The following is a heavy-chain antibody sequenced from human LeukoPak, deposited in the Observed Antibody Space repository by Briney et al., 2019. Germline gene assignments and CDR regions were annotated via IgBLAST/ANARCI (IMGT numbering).Heavy chain of an antibody. CDR3: ARARDGDYLDY. D-gene: IGHD4-17*01. J-gene: IGHJ4*02. Sequence: PGRSLRLSCAASGFTFSSYGMHWVRQAPGKGLEWVAVISYDGSNKYYADSVKGRFTISRDNSKNTLYLQMNSLRAEDTAVYYCARARDGDYLDYWGQGTLVTVSS. CDR1: GFTFSSYG. CDR2: ISYDGSNK. V-gene: IGHV3-30*03.